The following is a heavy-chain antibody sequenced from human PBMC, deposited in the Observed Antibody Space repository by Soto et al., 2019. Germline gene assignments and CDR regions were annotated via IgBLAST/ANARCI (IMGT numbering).Heavy chain of an antibody. CDR1: GGSFSGYY. D-gene: IGHD6-19*01. J-gene: IGHJ4*02. CDR2: INHSGST. CDR3: ARVGSGWKAFDY. Sequence: QVQLQQWGAGLLKPSETLSLTCAVYGGSFSGYYWSWIRQPPGKGLEWIGEINHSGSTNYNPSLKSRVTISVDTSKNQFSLKLSSVTAADTAVYYCARVGSGWKAFDYWGQGTLVTVSS. V-gene: IGHV4-34*01.